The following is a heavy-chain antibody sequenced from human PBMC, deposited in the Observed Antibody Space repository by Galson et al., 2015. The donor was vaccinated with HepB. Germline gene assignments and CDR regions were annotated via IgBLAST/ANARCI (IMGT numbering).Heavy chain of an antibody. CDR2: IIPIFGIA. CDR1: YA. Sequence: YAISWVRQAPGQGLEWMGGIIPIFGIANYAQKFQGRVTITADKSTSTAYMELSSLRSEDTAVYYCARDGVAPWDYYYYYGMDVWGQGTTVTVSS. J-gene: IGHJ6*02. D-gene: IGHD1-26*01. CDR3: ARDGVAPWDYYYYYGMDV. V-gene: IGHV1-69*17.